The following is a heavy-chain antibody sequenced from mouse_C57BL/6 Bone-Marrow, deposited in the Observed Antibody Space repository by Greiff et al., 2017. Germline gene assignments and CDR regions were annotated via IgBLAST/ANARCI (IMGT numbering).Heavy chain of an antibody. J-gene: IGHJ2*01. D-gene: IGHD1-1*01. Sequence: VQLQQSGSELRSPGSSVKLSCKDFDSEVFPTAYMSWVRQKPGHGFEWIGGILPSIGRTIYGEKFEDKATLDADTLSNTAYLELNSLTSEDSAIYYCARNLLLRSYYFDYWGQGTTLTVSS. CDR3: ARNLLLRSYYFDY. CDR2: ILPSIGRT. CDR1: DSEVFPTAY. V-gene: IGHV15-2*01.